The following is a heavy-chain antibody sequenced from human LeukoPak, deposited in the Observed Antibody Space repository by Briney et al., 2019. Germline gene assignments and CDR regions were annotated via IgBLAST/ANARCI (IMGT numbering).Heavy chain of an antibody. D-gene: IGHD3-10*01. CDR3: ARHGGYGSRIYLVY. Sequence: GASLQISCKGSGYSFTSYWIGWVRQMPGKGLEWMGIIYPGDSDTRYSPSFQGQVTISADKSTSTRSLQWSRLKASDTAIYYCARHGGYGSRIYLVYWGQGTLVTVSS. J-gene: IGHJ4*02. CDR1: GYSFTSYW. V-gene: IGHV5-51*01. CDR2: IYPGDSDT.